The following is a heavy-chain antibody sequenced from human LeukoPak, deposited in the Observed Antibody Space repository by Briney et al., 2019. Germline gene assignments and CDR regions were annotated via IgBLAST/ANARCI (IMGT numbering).Heavy chain of an antibody. D-gene: IGHD4-17*01. V-gene: IGHV4-34*01. CDR1: GGSFSGYY. CDR2: INHSGST. Sequence: SETLSLTCAVCGGSFSGYYWSWIRQPPGKGLEWIGEINHSGSTNYNPSLKSRVTISVDTSKNQFSLKLSSVTAADTAVYYCARAYYGEIYWFDPWGQGTLVTVSS. J-gene: IGHJ5*02. CDR3: ARAYYGEIYWFDP.